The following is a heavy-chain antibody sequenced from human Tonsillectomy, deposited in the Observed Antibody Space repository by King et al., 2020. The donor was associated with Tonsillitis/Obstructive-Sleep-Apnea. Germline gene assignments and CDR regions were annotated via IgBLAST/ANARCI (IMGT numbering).Heavy chain of an antibody. CDR1: GGSFSGYY. CDR3: ATHYDILTGYHAAFDI. CDR2: INHSGST. Sequence: VQLQQWGAGLLKPSETLSLTCAVYGGSFSGYYWSWIRQPPGKGLEWIGEINHSGSTNYNPSLKSRVTISVDTSKNQFSLKLSSVTAADTAVYYCATHYDILTGYHAAFDIWGQGTMVTVSS. D-gene: IGHD3-9*01. J-gene: IGHJ3*02. V-gene: IGHV4-34*01.